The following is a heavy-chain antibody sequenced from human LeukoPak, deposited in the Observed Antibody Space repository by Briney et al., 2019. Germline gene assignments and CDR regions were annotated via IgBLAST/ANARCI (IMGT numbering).Heavy chain of an antibody. D-gene: IGHD3-10*01. CDR1: GGSISSYY. J-gene: IGHJ3*02. V-gene: IGHV4-59*08. Sequence: SETLSLTCTVSGGSISSYYWSWIRQPPGKGLEWIGYINYSGSTNYNPSLKSRVTMSVDTSKNQFSLKLSSVTAADTAVYYCARPKWFGELLAFDIWGQGTMVTVSS. CDR3: ARPKWFGELLAFDI. CDR2: INYSGST.